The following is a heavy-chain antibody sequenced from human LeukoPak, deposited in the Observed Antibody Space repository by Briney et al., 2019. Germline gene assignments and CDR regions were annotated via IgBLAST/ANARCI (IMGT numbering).Heavy chain of an antibody. J-gene: IGHJ4*02. CDR3: AREYYGSGSGN. CDR1: GDSFTSVTDY. Sequence: SETLSLTCTVSGDSFTSVTDYWAWIRQPPGKGLEWIASIYYSGSTYYNPSLKSRVTISVDTSKNQFSLKVSSVTAADTAVYYCAREYYGSGSGNWGQGTLVTVSS. V-gene: IGHV4-39*07. CDR2: IYYSGST. D-gene: IGHD3-10*01.